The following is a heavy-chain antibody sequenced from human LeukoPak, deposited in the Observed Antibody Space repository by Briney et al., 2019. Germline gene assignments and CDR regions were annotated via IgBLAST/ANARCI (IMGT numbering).Heavy chain of an antibody. Sequence: ASVKVSCKASGDTFTSYYMHWVRQVPGQGLEWMGLINPTGGSTGYAQKFQGRVTMTRDMSTSTDYMELSSLRSEDTAIYYCARDNSVGDNAWWFDPWGQGTLVTVSS. CDR3: ARDNSVGDNAWWFDP. CDR1: GDTFTSYY. V-gene: IGHV1-46*01. CDR2: INPTGGST. J-gene: IGHJ5*02. D-gene: IGHD1-26*01.